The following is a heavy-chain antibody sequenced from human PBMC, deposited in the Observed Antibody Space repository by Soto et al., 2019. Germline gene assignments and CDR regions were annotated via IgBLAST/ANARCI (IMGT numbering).Heavy chain of an antibody. CDR2: INHSGST. CDR1: GGSFSGYY. CDR3: AREDGQLACYYYGMDV. J-gene: IGHJ6*02. Sequence: PSETLSLTCAVYGGSFSGYYWSWIRQPPGKGLEWIGEINHSGSTNYNPSLKSRVTISVDTSKNQFSLKLSSVTAADTAVYYCAREDGQLACYYYGMDVWGQGTTVTVSS. D-gene: IGHD6-6*01. V-gene: IGHV4-34*01.